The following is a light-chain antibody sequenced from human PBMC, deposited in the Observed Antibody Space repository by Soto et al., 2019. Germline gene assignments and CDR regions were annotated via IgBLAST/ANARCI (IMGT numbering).Light chain of an antibody. Sequence: EIVMTQSPGTLSVSPGESATLSCSASQSVSTNVAWFQQRPGQPPRLLIYGASGRASGIPARFRGTGSGTEFTLTIGSLQSEDFAVYFCQQYANWPYTFAQGTKLEI. J-gene: IGKJ2*01. CDR3: QQYANWPYT. V-gene: IGKV3-15*01. CDR1: QSVSTN. CDR2: GAS.